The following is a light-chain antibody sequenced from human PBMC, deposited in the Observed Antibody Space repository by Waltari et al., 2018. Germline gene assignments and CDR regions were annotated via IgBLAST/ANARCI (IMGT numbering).Light chain of an antibody. CDR1: QSISSW. CDR2: DAS. Sequence: DIQMTQSPSTLSASVGDRVTITCRASQSISSWLAWYQQKPGKFPKHLIDDASSLESGVPSRFSGSGSGTEFTLTISSLQPDDFATYYCQQYNSYSWTFGQGTKVEIK. J-gene: IGKJ1*01. CDR3: QQYNSYSWT. V-gene: IGKV1-5*01.